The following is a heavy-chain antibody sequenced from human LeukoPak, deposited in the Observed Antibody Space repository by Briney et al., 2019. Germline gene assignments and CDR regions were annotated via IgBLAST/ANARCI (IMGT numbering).Heavy chain of an antibody. CDR3: ATVVITTFNFDY. Sequence: ASVKVSCKVSGYTLTELSMHWLRQAPGKGLEWMGGFDPEDGETIYAQKFQGRVTMTEDTSTDTAYVELSSLRSEDTAVYYCATVVITTFNFDYWGQGTLVTVSS. CDR2: FDPEDGET. D-gene: IGHD3-22*01. J-gene: IGHJ4*02. CDR1: GYTLTELS. V-gene: IGHV1-24*01.